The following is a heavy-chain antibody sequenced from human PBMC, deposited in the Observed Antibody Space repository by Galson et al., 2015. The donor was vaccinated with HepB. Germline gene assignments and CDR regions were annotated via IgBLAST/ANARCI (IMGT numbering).Heavy chain of an antibody. Sequence: ETLSLTCNVSGDSISSNSYYWGWIRQSPEKGLEWIGTLYYSGSTYYNPSLKSRVTVFVDTSKNQLSLRLRSVTAADTAVYYCAGSKYEVLTGPAGDFDSWGQGILVTVSS. V-gene: IGHV4-39*01. J-gene: IGHJ4*02. CDR1: GDSISSNSYY. CDR3: AGSKYEVLTGPAGDFDS. D-gene: IGHD3-9*01. CDR2: LYYSGST.